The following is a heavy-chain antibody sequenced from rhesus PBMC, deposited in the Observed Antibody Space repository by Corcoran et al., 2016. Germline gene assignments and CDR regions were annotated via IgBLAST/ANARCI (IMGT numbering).Heavy chain of an antibody. Sequence: QLQLQESGPGLVKPSETLSLTCAVSGGSVSSSNWWTWIRQPPGEGLEWIGRISGSGGSTSYNPSLTSRVTISTDTSKNQFSLKVSSVTAADAAVYYWARGSGWPDYWGQGVLVTVSS. CDR3: ARGSGWPDY. CDR1: GGSVSSSNW. V-gene: IGHV4-57*01. D-gene: IGHD6-31*01. CDR2: ISGSGGST. J-gene: IGHJ4*01.